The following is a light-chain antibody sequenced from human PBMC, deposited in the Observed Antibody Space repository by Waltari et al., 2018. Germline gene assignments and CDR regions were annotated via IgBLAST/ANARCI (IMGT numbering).Light chain of an antibody. Sequence: QSVLTQPPSASATPGQTVPISCSRSSSDIETNDVFWYQQVPGTAPRLRRSRNSQRPSGVPERFSGSKSGTSASLAISGRRSEDEADYYCALWDDSVTGWVFGGGTKLTVL. CDR3: ALWDDSVTGWV. CDR1: SSDIETND. J-gene: IGLJ3*02. V-gene: IGLV1-47*01. CDR2: RNS.